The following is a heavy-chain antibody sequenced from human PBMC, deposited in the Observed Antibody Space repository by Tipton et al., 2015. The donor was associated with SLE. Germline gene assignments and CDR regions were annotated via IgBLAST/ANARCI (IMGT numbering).Heavy chain of an antibody. CDR1: GDSINGYY. J-gene: IGHJ4*02. CDR2: IYYSGIT. CDR3: ARGELYSGASLYYFEY. D-gene: IGHD1-7*01. V-gene: IGHV4-59*01. Sequence: TLSLTCTVSGDSINGYYWTWIRQPPGKGLEWIGYIYYSGITSYNPSLKSRVTISVDTSKNQFSLKLSSVTAADTAVYFCARGELYSGASLYYFEYWGQGTLVTVSS.